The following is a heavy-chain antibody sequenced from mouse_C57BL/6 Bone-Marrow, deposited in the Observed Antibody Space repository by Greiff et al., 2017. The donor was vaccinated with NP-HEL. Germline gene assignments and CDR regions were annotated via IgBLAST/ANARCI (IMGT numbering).Heavy chain of an antibody. Sequence: LEESGAELVRPGTSVKVSCKASGYAFTNYLIEWVKQRPGQGLEWIGVINPGSGGTNYNEKFKGKATLTADKSSSTAYMQLSSLTSEDSAVYFCGGLRGAMDYWGQGTSVTVSS. J-gene: IGHJ4*01. CDR3: GGLRGAMDY. CDR2: INPGSGGT. CDR1: GYAFTNYL. V-gene: IGHV1-54*01.